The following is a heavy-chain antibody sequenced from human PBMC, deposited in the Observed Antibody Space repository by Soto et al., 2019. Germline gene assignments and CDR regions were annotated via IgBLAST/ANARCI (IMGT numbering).Heavy chain of an antibody. V-gene: IGHV3-23*01. CDR2: ISGSGGST. CDR1: GFTFSSYA. D-gene: IGHD6-6*01. CDR3: ARVPEAGRPLFDY. Sequence: WGSLRLSCAASGFTFSSYALSWVRQAPGKGLEWVSAISGSGGSTYYADSVKGRFTISRDNSKNTLYLQLNSLRAEDTAVYYCARVPEAGRPLFDYWGQGALVTVSS. J-gene: IGHJ4*02.